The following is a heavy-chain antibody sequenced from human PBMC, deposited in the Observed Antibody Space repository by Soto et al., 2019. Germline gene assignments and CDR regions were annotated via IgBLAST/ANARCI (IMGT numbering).Heavy chain of an antibody. J-gene: IGHJ4*02. D-gene: IGHD1-26*01. Sequence: PSETLSLTCTVSGDSISNYYWSWIRQPPGKRLEWIGYIYYNGNTNYNPSFKSRLTISIDTSKNQFSLKLSSVTAADTAVYYCARGTYSMLPTTWGQGTLVTVSS. V-gene: IGHV4-59*01. CDR3: ARGTYSMLPTT. CDR1: GDSISNYY. CDR2: IYYNGNT.